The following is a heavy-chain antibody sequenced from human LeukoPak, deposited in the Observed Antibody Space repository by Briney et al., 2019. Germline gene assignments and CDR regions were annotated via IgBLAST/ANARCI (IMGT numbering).Heavy chain of an antibody. D-gene: IGHD6-19*01. Sequence: SETLSLTCTVPGGSISTYYWSWIRQPPGKGLEWIGYIYYSGRTNYNPSLKSRVTISVDTSKNQFSLKLSSVTAADTAVYYCARQWLSFDYWGQGTLVTVSS. V-gene: IGHV4-59*08. CDR1: GGSISTYY. J-gene: IGHJ4*02. CDR3: ARQWLSFDY. CDR2: IYYSGRT.